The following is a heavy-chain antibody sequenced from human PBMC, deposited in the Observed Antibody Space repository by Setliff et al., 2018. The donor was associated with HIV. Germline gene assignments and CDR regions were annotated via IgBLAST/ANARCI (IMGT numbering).Heavy chain of an antibody. CDR2: INSDGSST. D-gene: IGHD6-13*01. J-gene: IGHJ4*02. Sequence: PGGSLRLSCAASGFTFSSYWMHWVRQAPGKGLVWVSRINSDGSSTSYADSVKGRFTISRGNAKNTLYLQMNSLRAEDTAVYYCARVLRGAAGCLDYWGQGTLVTVSS. CDR1: GFTFSSYW. CDR3: ARVLRGAAGCLDY. V-gene: IGHV3-74*01.